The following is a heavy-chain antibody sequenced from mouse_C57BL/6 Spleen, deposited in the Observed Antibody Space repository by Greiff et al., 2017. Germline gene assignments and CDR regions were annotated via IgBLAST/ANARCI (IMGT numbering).Heavy chain of an antibody. V-gene: IGHV1-69*01. CDR3: ARGYYGSSLYFDY. CDR1: GYTFTSYW. Sequence: VQLQQSGAELVMPGASVKLSCKASGYTFTSYWMHWVKQRPGQGLEWIGEIDPSDSYTNYNQKFKGKSTLTVDKSSSTAYMQLSSLTSEDSAVYYCARGYYGSSLYFDYWGQGTTLTVSS. CDR2: IDPSDSYT. D-gene: IGHD1-1*01. J-gene: IGHJ2*01.